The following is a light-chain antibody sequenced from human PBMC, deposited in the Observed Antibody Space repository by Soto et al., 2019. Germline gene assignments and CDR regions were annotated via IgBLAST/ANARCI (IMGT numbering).Light chain of an antibody. CDR1: QSFRGL. J-gene: IGKJ5*01. CDR2: GAS. CDR3: QQYNNWPPPIT. Sequence: EVVLTQSPVTLSLSPGERATLSCRASQSFRGLLAWYQQKPGQAPRLLIYGASSRATGIPARFSGSGSGTEFTLTISSLQSEDFAVYYCQQYNNWPPPITFGQGTRLEIK. V-gene: IGKV3-15*01.